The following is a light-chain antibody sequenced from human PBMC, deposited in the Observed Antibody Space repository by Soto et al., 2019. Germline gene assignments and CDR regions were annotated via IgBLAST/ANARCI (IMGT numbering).Light chain of an antibody. Sequence: ERVMTQSRATNSNSAGQEANLCCXASQSVSSNLAWYQQKPGQAPRLLIYGASTRASGIPDRFSGSGSGTEFTLTISSLQPEDPATYYCQQSYTTPLTFGGGTKVDI. CDR3: QQSYTTPLT. J-gene: IGKJ4*01. CDR2: GAS. CDR1: QSVSSN. V-gene: IGKV3D-15*01.